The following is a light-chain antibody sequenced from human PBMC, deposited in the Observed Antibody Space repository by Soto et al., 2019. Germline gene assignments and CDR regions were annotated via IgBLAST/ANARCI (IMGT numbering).Light chain of an antibody. Sequence: QSVLTQPPSASGTPGQRVTISCSGSSSNIGSNYVYWYQQLPGTAPKLLIYRNNQRPSGGPDRFSCSKSGASASLSITGLRSQDEADYSCAAWDDSLSGRNVFGTGTKVTVL. J-gene: IGLJ1*01. CDR3: AAWDDSLSGRNV. CDR2: RNN. V-gene: IGLV1-47*01. CDR1: SSNIGSNY.